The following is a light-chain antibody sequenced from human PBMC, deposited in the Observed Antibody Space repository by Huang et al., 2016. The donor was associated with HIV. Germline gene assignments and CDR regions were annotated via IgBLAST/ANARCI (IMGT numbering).Light chain of an antibody. V-gene: IGKV3-15*01. CDR3: QQYESWPPLT. CDR2: ATS. J-gene: IGKJ4*01. CDR1: QSVRDK. Sequence: EIVMTQSPDTLSVSPGERATLSCRASQSVRDKLAWYQQKPGQAPRLLLQATSTRAAGVPDRFSDSGSGTEITLTINSLQSEDCGVYYCQQYESWPPLTFGGGTKVEIK.